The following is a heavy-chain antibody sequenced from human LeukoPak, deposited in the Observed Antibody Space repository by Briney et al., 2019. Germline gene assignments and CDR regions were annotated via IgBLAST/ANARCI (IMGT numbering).Heavy chain of an antibody. J-gene: IGHJ4*02. CDR3: AREYYDSIWELDYFDY. CDR1: GFTFSDYY. Sequence: PGGSLRLSCAASGFTFSDYYMGWIRQAPGKGLEWVSYISSSGSTIYYADSVKGRFTISRDNAKNSLYLQMNSLRAEDTAVYYCAREYYDSIWELDYFDYWGQGTLVTVSS. CDR2: ISSSGSTI. V-gene: IGHV3-11*04. D-gene: IGHD3-22*01.